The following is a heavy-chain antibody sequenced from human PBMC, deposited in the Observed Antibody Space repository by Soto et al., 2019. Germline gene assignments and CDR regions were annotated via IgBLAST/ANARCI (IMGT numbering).Heavy chain of an antibody. CDR3: AIRYCSGGSCYHTNWFDP. CDR1: GYTLTELS. Sequence: ASVKVSCKVSGYTLTELSMHWVRQTPGKGLEWMGGFDPEDGETIYAQKFQGRVTMTEDTSTDTAYMELSSLRSEDTAVYYCAIRYCSGGSCYHTNWFDPWGQGTLVTVSS. D-gene: IGHD2-15*01. CDR2: FDPEDGET. J-gene: IGHJ5*02. V-gene: IGHV1-24*01.